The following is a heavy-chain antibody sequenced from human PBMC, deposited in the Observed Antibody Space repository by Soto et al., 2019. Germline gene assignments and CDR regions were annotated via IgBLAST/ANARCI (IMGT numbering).Heavy chain of an antibody. D-gene: IGHD4-17*01. CDR3: AKQTEAGDYFYYFDY. J-gene: IGHJ4*02. V-gene: IGHV3-23*01. CDR1: GFTFSSYA. Sequence: GGSLRLSCAASGFTFSSYAMSWVRQAPGKGLEWVSAISGSGGSTYYADSVKGRFTISRDNSKNTLYLQMNSLRAEDTAVYYCAKQTEAGDYFYYFDYWGQGTLVTVSS. CDR2: ISGSGGST.